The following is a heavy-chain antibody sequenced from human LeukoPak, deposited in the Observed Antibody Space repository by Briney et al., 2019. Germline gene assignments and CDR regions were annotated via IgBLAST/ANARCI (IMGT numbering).Heavy chain of an antibody. V-gene: IGHV1-2*02. CDR2: INPNTGDT. Sequence: ASVKVSCKASGYTSSDYYMHWVRQAPGQGLEWMGWINPNTGDTKYAQKFQGRVTMTRDTSITTAYMELSRLRSDDTAEYYCARVDYGVEKGYYYYYMGVWGKGTTVTISS. CDR1: GYTSSDYY. CDR3: ARVDYGVEKGYYYYYMGV. D-gene: IGHD4-17*01. J-gene: IGHJ6*03.